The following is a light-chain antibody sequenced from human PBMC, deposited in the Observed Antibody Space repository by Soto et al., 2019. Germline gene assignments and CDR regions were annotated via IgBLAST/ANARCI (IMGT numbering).Light chain of an antibody. CDR1: SNDIGVYDF. J-gene: IGLJ1*01. Sequence: QSALTQPPSASGSPGQSVTISCTGTSNDIGVYDFVSWYQQHPGKAPKVIIYQVNKRPSGVPDRFSGSKSGNTASLTVSGLRPEDEADYFCSSFAGSYSPYVFGTGTKLTVL. V-gene: IGLV2-8*01. CDR3: SSFAGSYSPYV. CDR2: QVN.